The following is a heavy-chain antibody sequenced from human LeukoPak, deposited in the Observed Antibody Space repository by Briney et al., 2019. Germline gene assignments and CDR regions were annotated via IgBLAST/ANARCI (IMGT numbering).Heavy chain of an antibody. J-gene: IGHJ6*03. CDR3: ARLIAATPYYYYYYMDV. CDR2: INHRGST. Sequence: SETLSLTCAVYGGSFSGYYWNWIRRPPGKGLEWIGEINHRGSTNYNPSLKSRVTISLDTSKNQFSLKLSSVTAADTAVYYCARLIAATPYYYYYYMDVWGKGTTVTVSS. CDR1: GGSFSGYY. V-gene: IGHV4-34*01. D-gene: IGHD6-13*01.